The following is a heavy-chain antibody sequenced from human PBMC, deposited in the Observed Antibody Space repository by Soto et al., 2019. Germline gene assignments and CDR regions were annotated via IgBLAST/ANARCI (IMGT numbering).Heavy chain of an antibody. Sequence: EVQLVESGGGLVKPGGSLRLSCAASGFTFSSYSMNWVRQAPGKGLEWVSSISSSSSYIYYADSVKGRFTISRDNAKNSLYLQMNSLRAEDTAVYYCAREPDYSGYGDYWGQGTLVTVSS. CDR2: ISSSSSYI. V-gene: IGHV3-21*01. CDR1: GFTFSSYS. CDR3: AREPDYSGYGDY. J-gene: IGHJ4*02. D-gene: IGHD5-12*01.